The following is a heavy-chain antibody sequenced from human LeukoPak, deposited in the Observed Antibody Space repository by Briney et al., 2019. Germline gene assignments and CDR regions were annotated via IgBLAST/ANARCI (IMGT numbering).Heavy chain of an antibody. D-gene: IGHD1/OR15-1a*01. CDR3: VRDRHWTNDWVFDY. V-gene: IGHV4-34*01. CDR1: GDSFSGYY. Sequence: SETLSLTCTVSGDSFSGYYWSWIRQPPGKGLEWIGEINHSGSTNYNPSLKSRVTISLHTSKNQFSLKLSSVNAADTAVYYCVRDRHWTNDWVFDYWGQGTLVTVSS. J-gene: IGHJ4*02. CDR2: INHSGST.